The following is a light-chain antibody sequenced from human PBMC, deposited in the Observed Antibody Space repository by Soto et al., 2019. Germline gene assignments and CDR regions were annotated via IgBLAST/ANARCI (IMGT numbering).Light chain of an antibody. CDR2: GAS. V-gene: IGKV3-15*01. Sequence: EIVMTQSPATLSVSPGERATLSCRASQSVSSKLAWYQQKPGQAPRLLIYGASTRATGIPARFSGSGSGTEFTLTITSLQSEDFAVYYCQQYSNWLTFGGGTKVEIK. CDR3: QQYSNWLT. CDR1: QSVSSK. J-gene: IGKJ4*01.